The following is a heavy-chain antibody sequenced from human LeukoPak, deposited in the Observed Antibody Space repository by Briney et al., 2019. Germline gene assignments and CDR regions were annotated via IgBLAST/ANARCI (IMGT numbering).Heavy chain of an antibody. CDR3: AKAALSRGGAFDI. CDR2: ISGSSDYT. CDR1: GFTLSSYA. Sequence: GGSLRLSCAASGFTLSSYAMSWVRQAPGKGLEGVSGISGSSDYTYYAGSVKGRFTISRDNSKNTLYLQMNTLRAEDTVIYYCAKAALSRGGAFDIWGQGTMVTVSS. J-gene: IGHJ3*02. D-gene: IGHD3-10*01. V-gene: IGHV3-23*01.